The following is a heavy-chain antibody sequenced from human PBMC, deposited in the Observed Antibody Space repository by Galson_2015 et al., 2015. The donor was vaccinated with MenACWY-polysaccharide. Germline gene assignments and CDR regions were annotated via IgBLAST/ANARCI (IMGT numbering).Heavy chain of an antibody. D-gene: IGHD2-2*01. CDR2: IYYSGRT. Sequence: LSLTCTVSGGSISSGDSYWSWIRPPPGKALEWIGFIYYSGRTNYNPSLKSRATVSLDTSKNQFSLKLSFVTAADTAVYYCASLPRGKCGSVSCYGYFHHWGQGTLVTVSS. J-gene: IGHJ1*01. CDR1: GGSISSGDSY. V-gene: IGHV4-30-4*01. CDR3: ASLPRGKCGSVSCYGYFHH.